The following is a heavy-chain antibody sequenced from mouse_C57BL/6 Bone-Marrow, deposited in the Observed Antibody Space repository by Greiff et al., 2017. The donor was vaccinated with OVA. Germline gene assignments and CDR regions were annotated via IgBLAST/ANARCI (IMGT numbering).Heavy chain of an antibody. Sequence: EVQLQQSGPELVKPGASVKISCKASGYTFTDYYMNWVKQSHGKSLEWIGDINPNNGGTSYNQKFKGKATLTVDKSSSTAYMGLRSLTSEDSAVYFCAREVVAKDYFDYWGQGTTLTVSS. CDR2: INPNNGGT. D-gene: IGHD1-1*01. CDR1: GYTFTDYY. CDR3: AREVVAKDYFDY. J-gene: IGHJ2*01. V-gene: IGHV1-26*01.